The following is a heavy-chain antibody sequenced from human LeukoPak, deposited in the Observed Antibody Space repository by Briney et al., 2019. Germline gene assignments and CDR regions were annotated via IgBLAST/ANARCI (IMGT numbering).Heavy chain of an antibody. J-gene: IGHJ4*02. CDR3: VKGYCSSISCYGDY. CDR2: ISSNGGST. D-gene: IGHD2-2*01. CDR1: GFTFSSYA. Sequence: RGSLRHSCSASGFTFSSYAMHWVRPAPGEGLEYVSAISSNGGSTYYADSVKGRVTISRDNSKNTLYLQMSSLRAEDTAVYYCVKGYCSSISCYGDYWGQGTLVTVSS. V-gene: IGHV3-64D*09.